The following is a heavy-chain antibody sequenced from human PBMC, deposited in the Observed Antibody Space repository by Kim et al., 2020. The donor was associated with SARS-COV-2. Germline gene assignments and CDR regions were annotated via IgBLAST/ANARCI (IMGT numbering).Heavy chain of an antibody. CDR1: GGSISSGGYY. J-gene: IGHJ4*02. D-gene: IGHD6-13*01. Sequence: SETLSLTCTVSGGSISSGGYYWSWIRQHPGKGLEWIGNIYYSGSTYYNPSLKGRVTISVDTSKNQFSLKLSSVTAADTDVYYCARAHSWGLLAALRAVDYWGQGTLVTVSS. CDR2: IYYSGST. V-gene: IGHV4-31*03. CDR3: ARAHSWGLLAALRAVDY.